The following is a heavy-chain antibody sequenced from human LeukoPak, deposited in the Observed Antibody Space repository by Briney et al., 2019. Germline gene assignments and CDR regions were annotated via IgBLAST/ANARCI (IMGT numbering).Heavy chain of an antibody. V-gene: IGHV3-7*01. CDR1: GFTFSSYW. D-gene: IGHD6-13*01. CDR2: IKQDGSEK. J-gene: IGHJ5*02. Sequence: GGSLRLSCAASGFTFSSYWMSWVRQAPGKGLEWVANIKQDGSEKYYVDSVKGRFTISRDNAKNSLYLQMNSLRAEDTAVYYCARDGDRIAAAENWFDPWGQGTLVTVSS. CDR3: ARDGDRIAAAENWFDP.